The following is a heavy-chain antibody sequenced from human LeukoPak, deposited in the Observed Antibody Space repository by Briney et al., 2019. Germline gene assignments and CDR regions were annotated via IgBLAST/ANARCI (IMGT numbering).Heavy chain of an antibody. V-gene: IGHV3-53*01. D-gene: IGHD1-26*01. CDR3: ASTVGATSDFDI. CDR2: IYSGVST. J-gene: IGHJ3*02. CDR1: GFASTNAW. Sequence: VGSLRLSPAASGFASTNAWMSCVRQAPGGRVEWGSVIYSGVSTYYANSAKGRDTISRDNSKNTLYLKMNSVTAEDTAVYYCASTVGATSDFDIWGQGTMVTVSS.